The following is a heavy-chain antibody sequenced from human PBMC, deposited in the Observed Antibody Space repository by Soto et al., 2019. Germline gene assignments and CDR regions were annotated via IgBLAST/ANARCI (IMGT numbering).Heavy chain of an antibody. D-gene: IGHD6-25*01. CDR2: IYYSGST. J-gene: IGHJ5*02. CDR3: YRDIHGGFTHYFDP. CDR1: GGSISSYY. V-gene: IGHV4-59*01. Sequence: SETLSLTCTVSGGSISSYYWSWIRQPPGKGLEWIGYIYYSGSTNYNPTLKSRVTISLDTSKSQLSLKLTSMTAADTAVYYCYRDIHGGFTHYFDPWGQGTLVTVSS.